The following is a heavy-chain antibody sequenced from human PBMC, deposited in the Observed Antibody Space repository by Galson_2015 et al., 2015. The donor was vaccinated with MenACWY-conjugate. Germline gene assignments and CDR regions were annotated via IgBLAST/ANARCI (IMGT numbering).Heavy chain of an antibody. Sequence: QSGAEVKKPGESLTTSCQTSGYKFSNFWIGWVRQLPGKGLEWKGITYPGDSDTRYSPSFQGQVTMSADKSLNTVYLQWTSLKASDTAIYYCARHGLIGSFANYFDPWGQGTLVTVSS. V-gene: IGHV5-51*01. CDR1: GYKFSNFW. D-gene: IGHD3-10*01. CDR3: ARHGLIGSFANYFDP. CDR2: TYPGDSDT. J-gene: IGHJ5*02.